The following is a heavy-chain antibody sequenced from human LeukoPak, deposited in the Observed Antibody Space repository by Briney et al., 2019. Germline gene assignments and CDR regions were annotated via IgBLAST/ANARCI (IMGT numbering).Heavy chain of an antibody. Sequence: PSETLSLTRTVSGGSISSYYWSWIRQPPGKGLEWIGYIYYSGSTNYNPSLKSRVTISVDTSKNQFSLKLSSVTAADTAVYYCAREKVAARLLSKHDAFDIWGQGTMVTVSS. CDR1: GGSISSYY. D-gene: IGHD6-6*01. J-gene: IGHJ3*02. CDR2: IYYSGST. V-gene: IGHV4-59*01. CDR3: AREKVAARLLSKHDAFDI.